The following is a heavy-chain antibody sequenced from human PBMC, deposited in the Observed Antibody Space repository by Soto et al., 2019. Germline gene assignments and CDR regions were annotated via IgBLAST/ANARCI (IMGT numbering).Heavy chain of an antibody. CDR3: ARARNTNGWFADSFFDL. Sequence: QGQLVESGGGVVQPGRSLRLSCVASGITFISDAMHWVRQAPGKGLEWVALISSDGANENYADSVKGRFSVSRDNSRSTLWLQMNSLTTEDTAFYYCARARNTNGWFADSFFDLWGRGTLVTVSS. V-gene: IGHV3-30-3*01. CDR1: GITFISDA. D-gene: IGHD6-19*01. J-gene: IGHJ2*01. CDR2: ISSDGANE.